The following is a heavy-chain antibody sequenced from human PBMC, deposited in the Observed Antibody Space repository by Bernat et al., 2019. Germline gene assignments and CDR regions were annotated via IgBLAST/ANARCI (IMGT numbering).Heavy chain of an antibody. J-gene: IGHJ5*02. Sequence: EVQLVESGGGVVQPGGSLRLSCAASGFTFDDYAIHWVRQAPGKGLEWVSLISGDGGSTYYADVVKCRFTISRDNSKNSLNLQMNSLRTEDTALCYCANDMRDFWSGYGGDNWFDPWGQGTLVTVSS. CDR1: GFTFDDYA. CDR2: ISGDGGST. CDR3: ANDMRDFWSGYGGDNWFDP. D-gene: IGHD3-3*01. V-gene: IGHV3-43*02.